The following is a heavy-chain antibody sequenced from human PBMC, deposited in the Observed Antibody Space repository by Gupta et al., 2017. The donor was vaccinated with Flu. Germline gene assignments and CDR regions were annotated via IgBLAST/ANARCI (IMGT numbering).Heavy chain of an antibody. Sequence: QVQLVQSGAEVKKPGSSVKVSCKASGGIFRSHAVSWVRQAPGQGLEWVGEIIAIFGTANYAQKFQGRVTITAAESTSTVYMDLSSLRSEDTAVYYCARSGNDYGSYFDYWGQGTLVTVSS. V-gene: IGHV1-69*01. CDR2: IIAIFGTA. D-gene: IGHD1-26*01. J-gene: IGHJ4*02. CDR3: ARSGNDYGSYFDY. CDR1: GGIFRSHA.